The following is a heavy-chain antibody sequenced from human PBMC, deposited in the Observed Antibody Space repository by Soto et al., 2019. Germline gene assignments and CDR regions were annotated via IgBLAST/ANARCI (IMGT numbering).Heavy chain of an antibody. CDR1: GDSVSTNIAT. D-gene: IGHD1-26*01. Sequence: PSQTLSLTCAISGDSVSTNIATWDWIRQSPSRGLEWLGRTYYRSKWYNDYAVSVKGRITINPDTSNNQLSLQLNSVTPDDTALYYCAKDLGRQVGNIGTWGQGTLVTVSS. CDR2: TYYRSKWYN. V-gene: IGHV6-1*01. J-gene: IGHJ4*02. CDR3: AKDLGRQVGNIGT.